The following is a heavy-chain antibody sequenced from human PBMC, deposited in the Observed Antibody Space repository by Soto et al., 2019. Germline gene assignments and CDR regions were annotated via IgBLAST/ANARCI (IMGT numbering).Heavy chain of an antibody. CDR2: IWHDGSNK. CDR1: GFTFSTYV. V-gene: IGHV3-33*01. J-gene: IGHJ5*02. Sequence: QVQLLESGGGVVQPGTSLRLSCAASGFTFSTYVMHWVRQAPGKGLEWVAVIWHDGSNKNYADSVKGRFTISRDNSKNSLYLQMNSLRGEDTAVYYCATETPHYALDLWCQGTLVTVSS. CDR3: ATETPHYALDL. D-gene: IGHD2-2*01.